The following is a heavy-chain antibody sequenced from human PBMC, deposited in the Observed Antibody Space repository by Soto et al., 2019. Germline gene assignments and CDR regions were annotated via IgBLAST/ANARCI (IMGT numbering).Heavy chain of an antibody. Sequence: SQTLSCAASGFTFNTYGMHWVRQAPGKGLEYVSAISSNGGSTYYADSVKGRFTISRDNSKNTLYLQMSSLRAEDTAVYYCVKGILSGYYFSPFDYWGQGTLVTVSS. V-gene: IGHV3-64D*06. CDR2: ISSNGGST. D-gene: IGHD3-22*01. CDR1: GFTFNTYG. J-gene: IGHJ4*02. CDR3: VKGILSGYYFSPFDY.